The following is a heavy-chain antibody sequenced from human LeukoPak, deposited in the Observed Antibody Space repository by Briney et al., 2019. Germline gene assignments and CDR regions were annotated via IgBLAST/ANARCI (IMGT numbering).Heavy chain of an antibody. J-gene: IGHJ4*02. CDR3: ARGDIVVVPAAMWLFDY. Sequence: PGGSLRLSCAASGFTFSSYSMNWVRQAPGKGLEWVSYISSSSSTIYYADSVKGRFTISRDNSKNTLYLQMNSLRAEDTAVYYCARGDIVVVPAAMWLFDYWGQGTLVTVSS. V-gene: IGHV3-48*01. D-gene: IGHD2-2*01. CDR2: ISSSSSTI. CDR1: GFTFSSYS.